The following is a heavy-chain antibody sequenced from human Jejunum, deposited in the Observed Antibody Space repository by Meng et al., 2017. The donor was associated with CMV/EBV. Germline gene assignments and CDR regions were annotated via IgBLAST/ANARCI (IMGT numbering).Heavy chain of an antibody. Sequence: GFALSTSGVGVGWIRQTPGKALEFLALIYWNDDNRYNPSLRSRLTITKDTSKNQVVLTMTNMDPVDTSTYYCAHYGDYRFGWYFDLWGRGTLVTVSS. D-gene: IGHD4-17*01. CDR3: AHYGDYRFGWYFDL. J-gene: IGHJ2*01. CDR1: GFALSTSGVG. CDR2: IYWNDDN. V-gene: IGHV2-5*01.